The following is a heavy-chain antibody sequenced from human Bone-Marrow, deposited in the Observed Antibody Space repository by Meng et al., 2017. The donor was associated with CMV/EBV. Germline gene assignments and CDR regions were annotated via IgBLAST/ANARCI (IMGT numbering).Heavy chain of an antibody. CDR2: IKSKTDGGTT. CDR3: TTDFLITIFGVVVDY. V-gene: IGHV3-15*01. J-gene: IGHJ4*02. CDR1: FTFSNAG. Sequence: FTFSNAGMSWVRQAPGKGLEWVGRIKSKTDGGTTDYAAPVKGRFTISRDDSKNTLYLQMNSLKTEDTAVYYCTTDFLITIFGVVVDYWGQGTLVTVSS. D-gene: IGHD3-3*01.